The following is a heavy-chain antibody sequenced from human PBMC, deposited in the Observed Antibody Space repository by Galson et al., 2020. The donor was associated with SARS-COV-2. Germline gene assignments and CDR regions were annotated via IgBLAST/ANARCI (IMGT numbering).Heavy chain of an antibody. CDR3: ARDSQYTAPYYHGMDV. CDR2: IFHSGST. CDR1: GDSISSGHFY. V-gene: IGHV4-30-4*01. Sequence: SETLSLTCTVSGDSISSGHFYWSRIRQPTGKGLEWIGYIFHSGSTYYNTSLKSRVSISVDTSKNQFSLKLISVTASDTAVYYCARDSQYTAPYYHGMDVWGRGITVTVSS. J-gene: IGHJ6*02. D-gene: IGHD5-18*01.